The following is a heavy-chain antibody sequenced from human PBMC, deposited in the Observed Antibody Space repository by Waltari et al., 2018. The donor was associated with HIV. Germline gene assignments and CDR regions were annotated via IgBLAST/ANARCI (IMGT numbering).Heavy chain of an antibody. V-gene: IGHV4-38-2*01. D-gene: IGHD5-18*01. J-gene: IGHJ4*02. CDR2: ASRSGST. CDR1: GYSISSDYY. Sequence: QVQLHESGPGMVKPSETLSLTCAVSGYSISSDYYGGWIRQPPGKGLEWIGSASRSGSTYYSPSLKSRVTISLDTSKNQFSLKLNSVAAADTAVYYCGSGSRRGHSHGIDYWGQGTLVTVSS. CDR3: GSGSRRGHSHGIDY.